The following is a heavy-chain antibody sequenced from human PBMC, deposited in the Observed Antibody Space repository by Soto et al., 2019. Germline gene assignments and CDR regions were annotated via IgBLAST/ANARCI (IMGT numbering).Heavy chain of an antibody. D-gene: IGHD2-2*01. CDR2: IIPIFGTA. Sequence: SVKVSCKASGGTFSSYAISWVRQAPGQGLEWMGGIIPIFGTANYAQKFQGRVTITADESTSTAYMELSSLRSEDTAVYYCARALRYCSSTSCPSYYYYYYGMDVWGQGTTVTVSS. J-gene: IGHJ6*02. V-gene: IGHV1-69*13. CDR1: GGTFSSYA. CDR3: ARALRYCSSTSCPSYYYYYYGMDV.